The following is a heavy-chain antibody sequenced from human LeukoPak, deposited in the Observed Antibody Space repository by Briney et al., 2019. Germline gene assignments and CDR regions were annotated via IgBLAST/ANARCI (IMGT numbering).Heavy chain of an antibody. CDR2: ISYDGSNK. J-gene: IGHJ4*02. CDR1: GFTVSSYA. D-gene: IGHD2-15*01. Sequence: PGGSLRPSCAASGFTVSSYAMHWVRQAPGKGLEWVAVISYDGSNKYYADSVKGRFTISRDNSKNTLYLQMNSLRAEDTAVYYCAREGGGSLGEDYWGQGTLVTVSS. V-gene: IGHV3-30*04. CDR3: AREGGGSLGEDY.